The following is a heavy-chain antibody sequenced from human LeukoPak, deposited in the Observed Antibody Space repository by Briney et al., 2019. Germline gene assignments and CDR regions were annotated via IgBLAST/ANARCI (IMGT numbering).Heavy chain of an antibody. CDR1: GGSISSYY. D-gene: IGHD3-10*01. J-gene: IGHJ2*01. Sequence: SSETLSLTCTVSGGSISSYYWSWIRQPPGKGLEWIGYIYYSGSTNYNPSLKSRVTISVDTSKNQFSLKLSSVTAADTAAYYCARGDRGVTLVWYFDLWGRGTLVTVSS. CDR3: ARGDRGVTLVWYFDL. V-gene: IGHV4-59*01. CDR2: IYYSGST.